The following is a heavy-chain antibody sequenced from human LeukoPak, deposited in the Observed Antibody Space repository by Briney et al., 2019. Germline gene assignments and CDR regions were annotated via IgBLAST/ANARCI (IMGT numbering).Heavy chain of an antibody. CDR3: ARAPRITGTLYYFDY. J-gene: IGHJ4*02. Sequence: ASVKVSCKASGYTFTSYAISWVRQAPGQGLEWMGGIIPVFGTANYAQKFQGRVTITADESTSTAYMELSSLRSEDTAVYYCARAPRITGTLYYFDYWGQRTLVTVSS. V-gene: IGHV1-69*13. D-gene: IGHD1-7*01. CDR2: IIPVFGTA. CDR1: GYTFTSYA.